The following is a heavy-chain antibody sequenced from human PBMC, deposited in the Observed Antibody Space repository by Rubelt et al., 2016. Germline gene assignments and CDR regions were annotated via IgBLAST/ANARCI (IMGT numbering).Heavy chain of an antibody. CDR3: VRANYFDY. CDR2: IHYSVST. J-gene: IGHJ4*02. CDR1: GGSISSYY. Sequence: QVQLQESGPGLVKPSETLSLTCTVSGGSISSYYWSWIRQTPGKGLEWIGDIHYSVSTNYSPSLTSRVTISGDTSKNRFSLKLTSVTAADTAVYYCVRANYFDYWGQGTLVTVSS. V-gene: IGHV4-59*01.